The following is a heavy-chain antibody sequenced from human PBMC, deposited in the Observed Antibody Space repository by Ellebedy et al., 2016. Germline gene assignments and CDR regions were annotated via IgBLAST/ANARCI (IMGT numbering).Heavy chain of an antibody. V-gene: IGHV3-20*04. CDR1: GFTFDDYG. CDR3: AKDVPNWANDY. CDR2: LNSKGGGI. J-gene: IGHJ4*02. D-gene: IGHD7-27*01. Sequence: GGSLRLXCAASGFTFDDYGMSWVRQAPGKGLEWVSGLNSKGGGIGYADSVKGRFTISRDNAKNSVYLQMNSLRVDDTAIYYCAKDVPNWANDYWGQGALVTVSS.